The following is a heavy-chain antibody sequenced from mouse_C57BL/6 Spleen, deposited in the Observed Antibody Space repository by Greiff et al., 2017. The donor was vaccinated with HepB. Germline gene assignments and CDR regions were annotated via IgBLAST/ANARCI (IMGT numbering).Heavy chain of an antibody. CDR2: INPNNGGT. D-gene: IGHD2-2*01. CDR3: ARGLPHFDY. Sequence: DVKLQESGPELVKPGASVKMSCKASGYTFTDYNMHWVKQSHGKSLEWIGYINPNNGGTSYNQKFKGKATLTVNKSSSTAYMELRSLTSEDSAVYYCARGLPHFDYWGQGTTLTVSS. V-gene: IGHV1-22*01. CDR1: GYTFTDYN. J-gene: IGHJ2*01.